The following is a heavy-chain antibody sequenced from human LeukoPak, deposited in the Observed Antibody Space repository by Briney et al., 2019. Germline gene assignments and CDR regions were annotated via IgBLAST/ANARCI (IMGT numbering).Heavy chain of an antibody. V-gene: IGHV1-69*13. J-gene: IGHJ4*02. CDR2: IIPIFGTA. CDR1: VGTFSSYA. Sequence: SVKVSCKASVGTFSSYAISWVRQAPGQGLEWMGGIIPIFGTANYAQKFQGRVTITADESTSTAYMELSSLRSEDTAVYYCARDIAVAGTTLDYWGQGTLVTVSS. D-gene: IGHD6-19*01. CDR3: ARDIAVAGTTLDY.